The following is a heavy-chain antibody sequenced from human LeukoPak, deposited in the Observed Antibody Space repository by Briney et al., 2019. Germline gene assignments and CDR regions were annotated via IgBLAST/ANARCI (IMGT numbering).Heavy chain of an antibody. CDR2: ISYDGSNK. CDR3: ARDRWGYSYGGD. J-gene: IGHJ4*02. V-gene: IGHV3-30*04. D-gene: IGHD5-18*01. CDR1: GFTFSSYA. Sequence: GGSLRLSCAASGFTFSSYAMHWVRQAPGKGLEWVAVISYDGSNKYYADSVKGRFTISRDNSKNTPYLQMNSLRPEDTAVYYCARDRWGYSYGGDWGQGTLVTVSP.